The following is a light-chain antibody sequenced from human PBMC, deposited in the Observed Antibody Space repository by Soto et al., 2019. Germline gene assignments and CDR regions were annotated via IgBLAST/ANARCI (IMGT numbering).Light chain of an antibody. Sequence: EVVMRQSPATLSVSPGERATLSCRASQSVSSNLAWYQQKPGPAPRLLVYGASTRATGIPARFSGSGSGTQFTLTISSLQSEDFAVYYCQQHNNWPLTFGGGTKVDIK. J-gene: IGKJ4*01. CDR3: QQHNNWPLT. V-gene: IGKV3-15*01. CDR2: GAS. CDR1: QSVSSN.